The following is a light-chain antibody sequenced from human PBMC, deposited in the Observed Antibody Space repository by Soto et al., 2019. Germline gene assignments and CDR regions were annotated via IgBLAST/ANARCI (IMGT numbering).Light chain of an antibody. V-gene: IGKV1-12*01. CDR2: AAS. J-gene: IGKJ5*01. CDR1: QSISSW. Sequence: DIQMTQSPSSLCASVGDRITITCRASQSISSWLAWYQQKPGKAPKLLIYAASSLQSGVLSRFSGSGSGTHFTLTISSLQPEDFPTYYCQQANTFPRTCGEGTRLEIK. CDR3: QQANTFPRT.